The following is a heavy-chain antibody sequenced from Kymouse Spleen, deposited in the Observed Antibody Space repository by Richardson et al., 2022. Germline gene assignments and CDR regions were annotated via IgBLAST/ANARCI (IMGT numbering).Heavy chain of an antibody. CDR1: GYTFTSYA. CDR3: AREGTMVRGVMRYYYYGMDV. Sequence: VQLVQSGAEVKKPGASVKVSCKASGYTFTSYAMHWVRQAPGQRLEWMGWINAGNGNTKYSQKFQGRVTITRDTSASTAYMELSSLRSEDTAVYYCAREGTMVRGVMRYYYYGMDVWGQGTTVTVSS. D-gene: IGHD3-10*01. CDR2: INAGNGNT. J-gene: IGHJ6*02. V-gene: IGHV1-3*01.